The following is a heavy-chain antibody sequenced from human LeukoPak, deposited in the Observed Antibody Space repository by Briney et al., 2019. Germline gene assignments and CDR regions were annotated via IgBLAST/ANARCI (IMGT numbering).Heavy chain of an antibody. J-gene: IGHJ4*02. V-gene: IGHV1-46*01. Sequence: ASVKVSCNSSGYTFTINYMNWVRQAPGQGLEWMGIIHPSGGNTNYAQKFQGRVAMTRDKSTSTVYMELSSLRSEDTAIYYCARDCSSTRCQGPVCDNWGQGVLVTVSS. CDR1: GYTFTINY. CDR3: ARDCSSTRCQGPVCDN. CDR2: IHPSGGNT. D-gene: IGHD2-2*01.